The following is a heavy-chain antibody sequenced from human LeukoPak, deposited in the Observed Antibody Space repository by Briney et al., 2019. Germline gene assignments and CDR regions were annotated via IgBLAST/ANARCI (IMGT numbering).Heavy chain of an antibody. CDR1: EFTFSSYA. CDR3: ARRRDSSDGKDFDY. D-gene: IGHD3-22*01. J-gene: IGHJ4*02. V-gene: IGHV3-23*01. CDR2: ITVSGGTT. Sequence: GGSLRLSCAASEFTFSSYAMQWVPQAPGKGLEWVSGITVSGGTTYYTDSVKGRFTISRDNSKNTLYLQMISLRAEDTAVYYCARRRDSSDGKDFDYWGQGTLVTVSS.